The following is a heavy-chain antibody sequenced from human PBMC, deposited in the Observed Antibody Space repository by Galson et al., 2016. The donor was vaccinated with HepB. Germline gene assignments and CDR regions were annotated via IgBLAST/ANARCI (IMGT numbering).Heavy chain of an antibody. CDR2: ISYHGSDI. CDR3: ASDLFSSSSFIDF. Sequence: SLRLSCAASGFTFSNSAMHWVRQAPGKGLEWLAVISYHGSDIFYADSVKGRFTISRDNPKKTLFLQLNNLRSEDTAVYYCASDLFSSSSFIDFWGQGTLVTVSS. V-gene: IGHV3-30-3*01. CDR1: GFTFSNSA. J-gene: IGHJ4*02. D-gene: IGHD2-2*01.